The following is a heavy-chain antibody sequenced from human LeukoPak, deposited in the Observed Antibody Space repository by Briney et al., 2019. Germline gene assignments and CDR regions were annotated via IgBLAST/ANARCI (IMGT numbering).Heavy chain of an antibody. D-gene: IGHD7-27*01. Sequence: PGGSLRLSCAASGFTFSSYAMHWVRQAPGKGLEWVAVISYDGSNKYYADSVKGRFTISRDNSKNTLYLQMNSLRAEDTAVYFCAKDRSWGMNSAEYWGQGTLVTVSS. CDR3: AKDRSWGMNSAEY. CDR2: ISYDGSNK. V-gene: IGHV3-30-3*01. J-gene: IGHJ4*02. CDR1: GFTFSSYA.